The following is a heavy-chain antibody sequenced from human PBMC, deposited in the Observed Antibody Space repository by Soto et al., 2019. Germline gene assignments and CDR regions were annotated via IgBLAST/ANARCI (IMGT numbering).Heavy chain of an antibody. D-gene: IGHD6-13*01. CDR1: GFTFSSSA. CDR2: ISGSGGST. CDR3: AKDLFYSNTWYPFDY. J-gene: IGHJ4*02. Sequence: PGGSLRLSCAASGFTFSSSAMSWVRQAPGKGLEWVSAISGSGGSTHYADSVKGRLTISRDNSKNTLFLQMNSLRAEDTAVYYCAKDLFYSNTWYPFDYWGQGTLVTVSS. V-gene: IGHV3-23*01.